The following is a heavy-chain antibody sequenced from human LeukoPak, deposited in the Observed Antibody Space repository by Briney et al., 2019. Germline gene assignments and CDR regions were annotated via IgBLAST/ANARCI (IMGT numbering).Heavy chain of an antibody. CDR3: AKYGNSGWIIDN. CDR1: GGSIGSNY. Sequence: SETLSLTCTVSGGSIGSNYWTWIRQPPGKGLEYIGYIYYTGATNYNPSLKSRVTISVDTSKNQFSLKMTSVTAADTAVYFCAKYGNSGWIIDNWGQGTLVTVSS. D-gene: IGHD6-19*01. J-gene: IGHJ4*02. CDR2: IYYTGAT. V-gene: IGHV4-59*08.